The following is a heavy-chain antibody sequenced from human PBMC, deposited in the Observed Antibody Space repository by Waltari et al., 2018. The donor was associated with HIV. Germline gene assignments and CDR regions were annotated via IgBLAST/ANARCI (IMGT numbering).Heavy chain of an antibody. CDR3: AMATRRRLGHCDP. D-gene: IGHD5-12*01. CDR2: MLSDVREQ. V-gene: IGHV3-30*02. Sequence: QVQLVAPGGGVVEPGRPLRRSCTASAFKFSSSAMHWVRQVPGKGPAWVAVMLSDVREQSYAVSVAGPFTIHRDNVKIRLSLKMVSLRVDERALYFCAMATRRRLGHCDPWGQGTLVTV. J-gene: IGHJ5*02. CDR1: AFKFSSSA.